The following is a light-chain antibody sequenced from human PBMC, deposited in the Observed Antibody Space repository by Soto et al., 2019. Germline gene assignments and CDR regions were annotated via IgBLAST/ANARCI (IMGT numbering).Light chain of an antibody. CDR2: EGT. CDR1: SSDVGTFNL. Sequence: QSALNQPASVSGLLGQSITMSCTGSSSDVGTFNLVSWFQQHTGKAPKLLIFEGTKRPSGVSDSFSGSKSGNTASLTISGLQAEDEADYHCCSYAGTRTSWVFGNGTKVTVL. J-gene: IGLJ1*01. V-gene: IGLV2-23*01. CDR3: CSYAGTRTSWV.